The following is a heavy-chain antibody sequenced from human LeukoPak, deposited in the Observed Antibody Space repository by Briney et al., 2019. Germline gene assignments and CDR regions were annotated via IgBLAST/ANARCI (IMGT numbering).Heavy chain of an antibody. D-gene: IGHD3-3*01. Sequence: SETLSLTCTVSVGSISSSSYYWGWLRQPPGKGLEWIGSIYYSGSTYYNPSLKSRVNISVNTSKLQFSPKLSSVTAAYNAVYYWARGRRDFCSPGQFVYGGQGTLVTVSS. CDR1: VGSISSSSYY. CDR3: ARGRRDFCSPGQFVY. V-gene: IGHV4-39*01. J-gene: IGHJ4*02. CDR2: IYYSGST.